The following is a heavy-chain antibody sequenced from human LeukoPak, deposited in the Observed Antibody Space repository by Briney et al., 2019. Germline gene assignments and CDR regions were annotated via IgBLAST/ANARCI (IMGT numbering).Heavy chain of an antibody. CDR1: GDYITTTNYY. Sequence: PSETLSLTCNVSGDYITTTNYYWAWIRQPPGKGLEWIASVSYSGTTYYNPSLKSRVVTSMDTSRKQISLRLSSVTATDTAIYYCARRSRLYKHETTGYHDSWGQGTLVTVSS. J-gene: IGHJ4*02. CDR3: ARRSRLYKHETTGYHDS. CDR2: VSYSGTT. D-gene: IGHD3-9*01. V-gene: IGHV4-39*01.